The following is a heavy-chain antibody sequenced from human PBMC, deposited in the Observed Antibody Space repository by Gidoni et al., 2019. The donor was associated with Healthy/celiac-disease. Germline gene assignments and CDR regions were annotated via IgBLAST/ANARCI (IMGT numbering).Heavy chain of an antibody. D-gene: IGHD1-1*01. Sequence: QVQLQESGPGLVKPSETLSLTCTVSGGSISSYYWSWIRQPPGKGLEWIGYIYYSGSTNYNPSLKSRVTISVDTSKNQFSLKLSSVTAADTAVYYCAMGGWNRIYYYYGMDVWGQGTTVTVSS. V-gene: IGHV4-59*01. CDR2: IYYSGST. CDR1: GGSISSYY. CDR3: AMGGWNRIYYYYGMDV. J-gene: IGHJ6*02.